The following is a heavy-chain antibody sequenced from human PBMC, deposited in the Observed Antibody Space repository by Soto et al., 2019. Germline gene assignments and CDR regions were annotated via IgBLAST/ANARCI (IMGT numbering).Heavy chain of an antibody. CDR2: INPNSGGT. CDR1: GYTFTGYY. V-gene: IGHV1-2*04. J-gene: IGHJ5*02. Sequence: ASVKVSCKASGYTFTGYYMHWVRQAPGQGLEWMGWINPNSGGTNYAQKFQGWVTMTRDTSISTAYMELSRLRSDDTAVYYCARTSNCSGGSCYWFDPWGQGTLVTVSS. D-gene: IGHD2-15*01. CDR3: ARTSNCSGGSCYWFDP.